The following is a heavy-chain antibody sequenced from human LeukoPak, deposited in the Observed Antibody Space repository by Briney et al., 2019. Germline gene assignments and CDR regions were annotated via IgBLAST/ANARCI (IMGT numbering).Heavy chain of an antibody. CDR2: IYYSGST. CDR1: GGSISSYY. V-gene: IGHV4-59*12. D-gene: IGHD2-21*02. CDR3: ARVPVTGILGRNFDY. Sequence: PSETLSLTCTVSGGSISSYYWSWIRQPPGKGLGWIGYIYYSGSTNYNPSLKSRVTISVDTSKNQFSLKLSSVTAADTAVYYCARVPVTGILGRNFDYWGQGTLVTVSS. J-gene: IGHJ4*02.